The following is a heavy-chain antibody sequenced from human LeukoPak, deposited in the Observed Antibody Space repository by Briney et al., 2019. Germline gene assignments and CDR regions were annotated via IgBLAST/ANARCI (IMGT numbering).Heavy chain of an antibody. Sequence: GGSLRLSCAASGFTFSSYAMYWVRQAPGKGPEWVSGIFGSGGSTHYADSVKGRFTISRDNSKNTVYLQMNSLRAEDTAVYYCAKTTTGYCSGRFPGWPVDYWGQGTLVTVSS. V-gene: IGHV3-23*01. J-gene: IGHJ4*02. D-gene: IGHD6-19*01. CDR1: GFTFSSYA. CDR3: AKTTTGYCSGRFPGWPVDY. CDR2: IFGSGGST.